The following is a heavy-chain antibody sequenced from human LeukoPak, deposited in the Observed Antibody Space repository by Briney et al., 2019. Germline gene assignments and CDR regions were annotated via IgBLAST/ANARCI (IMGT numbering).Heavy chain of an antibody. Sequence: PGGSLRLSCAASGLTVSGSVMSWVRQAPGKGLEWVSLIYTGGNTHYADSVKGRFTISRDNSKNTLYLQMNSLRAEDTAVYYCAKDDWSRGVIEDYWGQGTLVTVSS. V-gene: IGHV3-66*02. CDR2: IYTGGNT. D-gene: IGHD3-10*01. CDR1: GLTVSGSV. J-gene: IGHJ4*02. CDR3: AKDDWSRGVIEDY.